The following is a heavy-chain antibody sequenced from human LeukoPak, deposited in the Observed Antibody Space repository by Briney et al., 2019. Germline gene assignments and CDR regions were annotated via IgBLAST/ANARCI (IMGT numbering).Heavy chain of an antibody. D-gene: IGHD3-10*01. CDR2: ISGSGGST. V-gene: IGHV3-23*01. J-gene: IGHJ6*02. CDR3: AKDRVLSGYYYYYGMDV. Sequence: GGSLRLSCAASGFTFSSYAMSWVRQAPGKGLEWVSAISGSGGSTYYADSAKGRFTISRDNSKNTLYLQMNSLRAEDTAVYYCAKDRVLSGYYYYYGMDVWGQGTTVTVSS. CDR1: GFTFSSYA.